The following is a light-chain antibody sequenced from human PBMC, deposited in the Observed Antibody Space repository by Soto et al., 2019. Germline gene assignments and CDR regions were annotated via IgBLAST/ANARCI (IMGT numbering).Light chain of an antibody. Sequence: QLTQSPASISACVVDRGTISCRASQGIGFYLAWYQQKPGNAPKLLIYAASTLQSGVPSRFSGSGSGTNFTLAISSLQPEDFATYYCQQVNSDPPLTFGPGTKVDIK. CDR1: QGIGFY. CDR3: QQVNSDPPLT. V-gene: IGKV1-9*01. J-gene: IGKJ3*01. CDR2: AAS.